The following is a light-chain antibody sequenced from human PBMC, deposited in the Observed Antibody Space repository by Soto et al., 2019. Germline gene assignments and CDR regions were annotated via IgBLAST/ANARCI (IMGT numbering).Light chain of an antibody. Sequence: EIVLTQSPGTLPLSPGDRATLSCRASQSVSSNYLVWYQQKPGQAPRPLIYGASSRATGIPDRFSGSGSGTDFTLTISRLEPEDFAVYYCQQYANSPFSFGQGTKLEIK. J-gene: IGKJ2*01. V-gene: IGKV3-20*01. CDR3: QQYANSPFS. CDR1: QSVSSNY. CDR2: GAS.